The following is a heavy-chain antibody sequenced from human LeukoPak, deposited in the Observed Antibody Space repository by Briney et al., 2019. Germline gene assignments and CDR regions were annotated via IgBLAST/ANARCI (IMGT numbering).Heavy chain of an antibody. Sequence: PSETLSLTCTVSGGSISSYYRSWIRQPAGKGLEWIGRIYTSGSTNYNPSLKSRVTMSVDTSKNQFSLKLSSVTAADTAVYYCARDVTMVRGANDAFDIWGQGTMVTVSS. CDR1: GGSISSYY. CDR3: ARDVTMVRGANDAFDI. D-gene: IGHD3-10*01. V-gene: IGHV4-4*07. J-gene: IGHJ3*02. CDR2: IYTSGST.